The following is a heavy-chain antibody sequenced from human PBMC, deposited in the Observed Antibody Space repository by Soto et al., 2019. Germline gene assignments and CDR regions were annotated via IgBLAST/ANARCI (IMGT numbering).Heavy chain of an antibody. CDR1: GGSISSSSYY. V-gene: IGHV4-39*01. D-gene: IGHD6-19*01. CDR2: LYYSGST. Sequence: QLQLQESGPGLVKPSETLSLTCTVSGGSISSSSYYWGWIRQPPGKGLEWIGILYYSGSTYYNPSLKSRVTISVDTSKNQFSLSLSSVTAADTAVYYCARGGSSFSSGWDYWYFDLWGRGTPVTVSS. J-gene: IGHJ2*01. CDR3: ARGGSSFSSGWDYWYFDL.